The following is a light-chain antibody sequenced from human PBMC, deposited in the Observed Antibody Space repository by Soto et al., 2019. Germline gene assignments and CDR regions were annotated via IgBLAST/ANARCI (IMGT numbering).Light chain of an antibody. CDR1: SSNIGAGYD. J-gene: IGLJ2*01. V-gene: IGLV1-40*01. CDR3: QSYDNSLSGNVV. CDR2: ANS. Sequence: QSVLTQPPSLSGAPGQRVTIPCTGSSSNIGAGYDVHWYQQLPGTAPKLLIYANSNRPSGVPDRFSGSKSGTSASLAITGLQAEDEADYYCQSYDNSLSGNVVFGGGTKLTVL.